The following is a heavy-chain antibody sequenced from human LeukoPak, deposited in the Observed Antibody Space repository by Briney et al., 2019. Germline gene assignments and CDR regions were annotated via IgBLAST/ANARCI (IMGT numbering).Heavy chain of an antibody. CDR3: ARGEVVLYYFDY. Sequence: SETLSLTCAVSGGSISSGGYSWSWIRQPPGKGLEWIGYIYHSGSTYYNPSLKSRVTISVDRSKNQFSLKLSSVTAADTAVYYCARGEVVLYYFDYWGQGTLVTVSS. D-gene: IGHD2-15*01. CDR2: IYHSGST. V-gene: IGHV4-30-2*01. J-gene: IGHJ4*02. CDR1: GGSISSGGYS.